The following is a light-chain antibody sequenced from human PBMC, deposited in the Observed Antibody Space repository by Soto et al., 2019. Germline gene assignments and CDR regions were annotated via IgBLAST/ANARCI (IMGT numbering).Light chain of an antibody. CDR1: QTISSW. J-gene: IGKJ1*01. V-gene: IGKV1-5*03. CDR2: KAS. Sequence: DFQVTQSPSSLSASVGDRVTITCRASQTISSWLAWYQQKPGKAPKLLIYKASTLKSGVPSRFSGSGSGTEFTLTISSLQPDDFATYYCQHYNSYSEAFGQGTKVELK. CDR3: QHYNSYSEA.